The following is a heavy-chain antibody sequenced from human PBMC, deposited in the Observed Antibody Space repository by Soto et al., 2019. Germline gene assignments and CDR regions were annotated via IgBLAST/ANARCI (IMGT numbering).Heavy chain of an antibody. CDR1: GGSVSSGGYY. D-gene: IGHD2-21*02. CDR3: ATMLTAIRYFDL. Sequence: QVQLQESGPGLVKPSETLSLTCTVSGGSVSSGGYYWSWIRQPPGKGLEWIGYIYYSGSTTYNPSLKRRVTISVDTSKHQFSLKLNSLTAADTAVYYCATMLTAIRYFDLWGRGTLVTVSS. CDR2: IYYSGST. V-gene: IGHV4-61*08. J-gene: IGHJ2*01.